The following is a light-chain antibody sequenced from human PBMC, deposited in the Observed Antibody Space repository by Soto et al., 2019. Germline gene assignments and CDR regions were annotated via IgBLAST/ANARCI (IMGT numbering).Light chain of an antibody. CDR3: QQRSNSPPWIT. V-gene: IGKV3D-20*02. J-gene: IGKJ5*01. CDR1: QSVSSSA. Sequence: EIVLTQSPGTLSLSPGERATLSCRASQSVSSSALAWYQQKPGQAPRLLMYGASSRATGIPDRFSGSGSGTDFSLTISRLEPEDFAVYYCQQRSNSPPWITFGQGTRLEIK. CDR2: GAS.